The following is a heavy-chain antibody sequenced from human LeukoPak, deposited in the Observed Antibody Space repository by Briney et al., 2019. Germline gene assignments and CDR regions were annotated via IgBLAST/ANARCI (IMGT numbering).Heavy chain of an antibody. CDR2: ISGSGGST. Sequence: PGGTLRLSCAASGFTFSSYGMTWVRQAPGKGLEWVSGISGSGGSTYYADSVKGRFTISRDNSKNTLYLQMNSLRAEDTAVYYCATDCARYCSGGSCYSGTTPDAFDIWGQGTMVTVSS. J-gene: IGHJ3*02. CDR1: GFTFSSYG. V-gene: IGHV3-23*01. D-gene: IGHD2-15*01. CDR3: ATDCARYCSGGSCYSGTTPDAFDI.